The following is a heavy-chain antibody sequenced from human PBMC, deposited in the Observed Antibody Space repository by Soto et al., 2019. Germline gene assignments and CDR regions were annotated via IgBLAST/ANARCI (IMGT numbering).Heavy chain of an antibody. Sequence: GASVKVSCEASGYAFTSYGISWVRQAPGQGLEWMGWISAYNGNTNYAQKLQGRVTMTTDTSTSTAYMELRSLRSDDTAVYYCARLLRAAAGNWFDPWGQGTLVTVSS. D-gene: IGHD6-13*01. CDR3: ARLLRAAAGNWFDP. CDR1: GYAFTSYG. J-gene: IGHJ5*02. CDR2: ISAYNGNT. V-gene: IGHV1-18*01.